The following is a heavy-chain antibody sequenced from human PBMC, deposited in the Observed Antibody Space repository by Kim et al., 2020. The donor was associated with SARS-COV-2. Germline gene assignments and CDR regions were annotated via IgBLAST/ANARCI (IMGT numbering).Heavy chain of an antibody. CDR2: IVVGSGNT. D-gene: IGHD5-18*01. J-gene: IGHJ3*02. CDR3: AAVERGTAIYAFDI. CDR1: GFTFTSSA. V-gene: IGHV1-58*01. Sequence: SVKVSCKASGFTFTSSAVQWVRQARGQRLEWIGWIVVGSGNTNYAQKFQERVTITRDMSTSTAYMELSSLRSEDTAVYYCAAVERGTAIYAFDIWGQGTMVTVSS.